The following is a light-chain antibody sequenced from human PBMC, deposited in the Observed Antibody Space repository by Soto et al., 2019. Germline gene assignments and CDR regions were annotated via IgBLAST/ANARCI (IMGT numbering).Light chain of an antibody. CDR2: GVT. J-gene: IGLJ1*01. V-gene: IGLV2-8*01. CDR3: QSADSSGAYV. CDR1: GSDIGAYNF. Sequence: QSALAQPPSASGSPGQSVTISCTGSGSDIGAYNFVSWYQQHPGKAPKLMIFGVTERPSGVPDRFSGSSSGTTVTLTISGVQAEDEADYFCQSADSSGAYVFGTGTKVTVL.